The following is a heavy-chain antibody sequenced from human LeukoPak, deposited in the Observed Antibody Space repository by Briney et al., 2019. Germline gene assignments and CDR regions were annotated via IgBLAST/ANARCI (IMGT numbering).Heavy chain of an antibody. CDR2: IKSKTDGGTT. J-gene: IGHJ4*02. V-gene: IGHV3-15*01. Sequence: GGSLRLSCAASGFTFSNAWMSWVRQAPGKGLEWVGRIKSKTDGGTTDYAAPVKGRFTISRDDSKNTLYLQMNSLKTEDTAVYYCTTDIVVVPAAMGFDYWGQGTLVTVSS. CDR1: GFTFSNAW. D-gene: IGHD2-2*01. CDR3: TTDIVVVPAAMGFDY.